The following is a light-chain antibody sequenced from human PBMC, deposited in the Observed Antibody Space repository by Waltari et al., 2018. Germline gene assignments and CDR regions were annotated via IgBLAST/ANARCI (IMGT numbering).Light chain of an antibody. Sequence: DIVMTQSPESLAASLDERATITCKSSQSVLHSSNNKNYFAWYQQKPGQPPKLLIYWASTRKSGVPDRFSGSGSGTDFTLTISSLQAEDVAVYYCQQFQSHLRTFGQGTKVEIK. J-gene: IGKJ1*01. CDR2: WAS. CDR3: QQFQSHLRT. V-gene: IGKV4-1*01. CDR1: QSVLHSSNNKNY.